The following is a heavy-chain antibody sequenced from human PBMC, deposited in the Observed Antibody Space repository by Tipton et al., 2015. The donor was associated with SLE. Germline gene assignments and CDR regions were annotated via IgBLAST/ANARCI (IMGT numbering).Heavy chain of an antibody. CDR1: GGSVSNSSWH. J-gene: IGHJ5*02. CDR2: DYHTGSA. Sequence: TLSLTCAVSGGSVSNSSWHWNWIRQTPGKGLEWLGSDYHTGSASYNPSLKSPLSISVDTSMNQFSLRLSSVTAADTAVYYCARLNMASYHWGQGTLVTVSS. V-gene: IGHV4-39*07. D-gene: IGHD5-24*01. CDR3: ARLNMASYH.